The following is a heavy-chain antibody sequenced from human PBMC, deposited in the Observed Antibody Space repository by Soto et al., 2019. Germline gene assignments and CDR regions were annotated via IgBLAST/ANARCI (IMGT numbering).Heavy chain of an antibody. J-gene: IGHJ5*01. CDR2: ISTDTGDT. Sequence: QVQLVQSGAEVKRPGASVMLACKASGYTLTSYGISCVRQAPGEGLEWIGWISTDTGDTNYARKNQGRVTLNTDKSTSTAHMELRSLASDDTDVYCCARDQGQETGFFSFESWGHGSMV. V-gene: IGHV1-18*04. CDR1: GYTLTSYG. D-gene: IGHD1-1*01. CDR3: ARDQGQETGFFSFES.